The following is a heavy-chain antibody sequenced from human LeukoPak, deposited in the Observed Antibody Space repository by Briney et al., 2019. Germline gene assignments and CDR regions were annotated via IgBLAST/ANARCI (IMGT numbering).Heavy chain of an antibody. D-gene: IGHD1-26*01. J-gene: IGHJ4*02. CDR1: GLTFRNYG. CDR2: IWYDGSNK. CDR3: ASVSGSSPLSYFDY. V-gene: IGHV3-33*08. Sequence: GGSLRLSCAASGLTFRNYGMHWVRQAPGKGLEWVAIIWYDGSNKYYADSVKGRFTISRDNSKNTLYLQMSSLRAEDTAVYYCASVSGSSPLSYFDYWGQGTLVTVSS.